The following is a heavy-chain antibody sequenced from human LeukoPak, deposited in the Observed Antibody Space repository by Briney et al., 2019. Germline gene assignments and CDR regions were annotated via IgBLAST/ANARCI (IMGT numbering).Heavy chain of an antibody. J-gene: IGHJ4*02. CDR1: GFTFSGSA. V-gene: IGHV3-73*01. D-gene: IGHD1-26*01. CDR3: TRHDSIVGATTH. Sequence: GGSLRLSCAASGFTFSGSAMHWVRQASGKGLEWVGRIRSKANSYATAYAASVKGRFTISRDDSKNTAYLQMNSLKTEDTAVYYCTRHDSIVGATTHWGQGTLVTVSS. CDR2: IRSKANSYAT.